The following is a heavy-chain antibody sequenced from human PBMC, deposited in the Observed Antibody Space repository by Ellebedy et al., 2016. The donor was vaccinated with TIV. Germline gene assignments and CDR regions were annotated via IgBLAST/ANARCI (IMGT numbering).Heavy chain of an antibody. CDR3: ARSFSGYDDY. J-gene: IGHJ4*02. CDR2: INTDATRT. Sequence: GESLKISCAASGFTFSSYEMNWVRQAPGKGLEWVSRINTDATRTNYADSVKGRFTISRDNAKNTVFLQMNSLRAEDSAVYYCARSFSGYDDYWGQGSVVTVSS. V-gene: IGHV3-74*01. D-gene: IGHD5-12*01. CDR1: GFTFSSYE.